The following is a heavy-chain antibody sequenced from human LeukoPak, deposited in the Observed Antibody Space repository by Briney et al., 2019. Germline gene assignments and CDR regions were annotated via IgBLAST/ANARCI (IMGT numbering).Heavy chain of an antibody. D-gene: IGHD3-22*01. V-gene: IGHV4-30-4*07. CDR2: IYYSGST. CDR1: GGSISSGGYS. CDR3: ARAPTYYYDSNWFDP. Sequence: PSETLSLTCAVSGGSISSGGYSWSWIRQPPGKGLEWIGYIYYSGSTYYNPSLKSRVTISVDTSKNQFSLKLSSVTAADTAVYYCARAPTYYYDSNWFDPWGQGTLVTVSS. J-gene: IGHJ5*02.